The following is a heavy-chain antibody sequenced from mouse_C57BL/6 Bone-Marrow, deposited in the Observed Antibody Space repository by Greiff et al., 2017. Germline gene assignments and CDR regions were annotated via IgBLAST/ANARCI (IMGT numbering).Heavy chain of an antibody. Sequence: EVQLVESGGDLVKPGGSLKLSCAASGFTFSSYGMSWVRQTPDKRLEWVATISSGGSYTYYPDSVKGRFTISRDNAKNTLYLQMSSLKSEDTAMYYCARRDSLYYYGSSLFAYWGQGTLVTVSA. CDR2: ISSGGSYT. D-gene: IGHD1-1*01. CDR1: GFTFSSYG. CDR3: ARRDSLYYYGSSLFAY. V-gene: IGHV5-6*01. J-gene: IGHJ3*01.